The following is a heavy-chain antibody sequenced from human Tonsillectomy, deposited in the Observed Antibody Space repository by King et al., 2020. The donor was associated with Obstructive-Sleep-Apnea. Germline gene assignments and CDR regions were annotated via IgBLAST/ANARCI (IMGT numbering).Heavy chain of an antibody. J-gene: IGHJ6*02. Sequence: QLVQSGGGLVQPGGSLRPSCTASDFTFRSYYMNWVRQAPGKGLQWVANIKQDGSEKYYVDSVKGRFTISRDNAENSLYLQMNSLRAEDTALYFCARGSVVRGVVIKDYYGMDVWGQGTTVTVSS. V-gene: IGHV3-7*03. CDR3: ARGSVVRGVVIKDYYGMDV. D-gene: IGHD3-10*01. CDR2: IKQDGSEK. CDR1: DFTFRSYY.